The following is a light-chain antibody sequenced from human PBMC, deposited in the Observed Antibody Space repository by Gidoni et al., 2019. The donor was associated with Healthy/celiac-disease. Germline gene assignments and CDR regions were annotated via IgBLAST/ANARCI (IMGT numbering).Light chain of an antibody. CDR2: GAS. Sequence: EIVLTQSPGTLSLPPGERATLPCRASQSVSSSYLAWYQQKPGQAPRLLIYGASSRATGIPDRFSGSGSGTDLTLTISRLEPEDFAVYYCQQYGSSPQTFGQGTKVEIK. CDR1: QSVSSSY. CDR3: QQYGSSPQT. V-gene: IGKV3-20*01. J-gene: IGKJ1*01.